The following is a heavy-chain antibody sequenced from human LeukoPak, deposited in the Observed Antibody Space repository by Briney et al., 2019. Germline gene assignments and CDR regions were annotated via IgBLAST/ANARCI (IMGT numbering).Heavy chain of an antibody. CDR2: IHPEDSDT. Sequence: GESLKISCKGTGYRFSAYWTGWVRQAPGKGLEWAGIIHPEDSDTRYSRSFQGQVSISADKSSVTVFLQWSSLKASDTGMYYCVTGPHGYAYANWGQGTLVTVSS. D-gene: IGHD2-2*01. V-gene: IGHV5-51*01. J-gene: IGHJ4*02. CDR1: GYRFSAYW. CDR3: VTGPHGYAYAN.